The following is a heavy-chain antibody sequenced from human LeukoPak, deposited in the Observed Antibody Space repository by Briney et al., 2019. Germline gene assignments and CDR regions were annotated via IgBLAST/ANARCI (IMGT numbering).Heavy chain of an antibody. V-gene: IGHV4-34*01. CDR3: ARDPRKSRLGYCSGGSCSPFDY. Sequence: SETLSLTCAVYGGSFSGYYWSWIRQPPGKGLEWIGEINHSGSTNYNPSLKSRVTISVDTSKNQFSLKLSSVTAADTAVYYCARDPRKSRLGYCSGGSCSPFDYWGQGALVTVSS. CDR2: INHSGST. CDR1: GGSFSGYY. D-gene: IGHD2-15*01. J-gene: IGHJ4*02.